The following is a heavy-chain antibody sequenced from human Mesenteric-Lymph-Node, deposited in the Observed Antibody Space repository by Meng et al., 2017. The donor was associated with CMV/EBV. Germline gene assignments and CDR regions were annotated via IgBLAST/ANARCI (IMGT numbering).Heavy chain of an antibody. CDR2: IFYSGNT. CDR3: ARLDFWSGYPFDS. CDR1: GDSISSSNYY. J-gene: IGHJ4*02. D-gene: IGHD3-3*01. V-gene: IGHV4-39*01. Sequence: VSGDSISSSNYYWGWIRQPPGKGLEWIGNIFYSGNTYYNPSLKSRVTISVDTSKNQFSLRLSSVTATDTVLYYCARLDFWSGYPFDSWGQGTLVTVSS.